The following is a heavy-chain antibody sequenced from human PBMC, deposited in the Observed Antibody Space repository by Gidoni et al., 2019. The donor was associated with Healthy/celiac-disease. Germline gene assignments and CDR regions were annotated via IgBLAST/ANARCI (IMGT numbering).Heavy chain of an antibody. CDR2: IYYSGST. J-gene: IGHJ5*02. CDR3: ARECRGIGGVIWFDP. V-gene: IGHV4-59*01. D-gene: IGHD3-10*01. Sequence: IRQPPGKGLEWIGYIYYSGSTNYNPSLKSRVTISVDTSKNQFSLKLSSVTAADTAVYYGARECRGIGGVIWFDPWGQGTLVTVSS.